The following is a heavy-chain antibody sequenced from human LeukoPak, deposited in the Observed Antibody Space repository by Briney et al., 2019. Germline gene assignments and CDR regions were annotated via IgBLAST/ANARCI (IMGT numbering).Heavy chain of an antibody. CDR2: ISGSGGST. J-gene: IGHJ4*02. CDR3: VKNAGYSYSLYYVDF. D-gene: IGHD5-18*01. Sequence: GGSLRLSCAASGFTFSSYAMSWVRQAPGKGLEWVSAISGSGGSTYYADSVKGRFTISRDNSKNTVHLQMDSLRPEDSAVYYCVKNAGYSYSLYYVDFWGQGTLVTVSS. CDR1: GFTFSSYA. V-gene: IGHV3-23*01.